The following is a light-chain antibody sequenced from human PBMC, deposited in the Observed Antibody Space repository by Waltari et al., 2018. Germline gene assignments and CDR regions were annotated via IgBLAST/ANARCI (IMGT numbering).Light chain of an antibody. J-gene: IGKJ1*01. CDR3: QHYVRLPVT. Sequence: EIVLTQSPGTLSLSPGERATLSCRASQSFTRYLAWYQHKPGQAPRLLIYDASTRAAGIEDRFSGSGFGTDFTLTISRLEPEDSAVYYCQHYVRLPVTFGQGTKVEIK. CDR2: DAS. CDR1: QSFTRY. V-gene: IGKV3-20*01.